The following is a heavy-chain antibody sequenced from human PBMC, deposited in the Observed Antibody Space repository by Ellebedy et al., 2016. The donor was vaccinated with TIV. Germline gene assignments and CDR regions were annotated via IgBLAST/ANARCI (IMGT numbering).Heavy chain of an antibody. Sequence: MPSETLSLTCAVSGGSISSSNWWSWVRQPPGKGLEWIGEIYHSGSTNYNPSLKSRVTISVDTSKNQFSLKLSSVTAADTAVYYCARDSRRFPSGSYRPPFDPWGQGTLVTVSS. J-gene: IGHJ5*02. CDR2: IYHSGST. CDR1: GGSISSSNW. V-gene: IGHV4-4*02. D-gene: IGHD1-26*01. CDR3: ARDSRRFPSGSYRPPFDP.